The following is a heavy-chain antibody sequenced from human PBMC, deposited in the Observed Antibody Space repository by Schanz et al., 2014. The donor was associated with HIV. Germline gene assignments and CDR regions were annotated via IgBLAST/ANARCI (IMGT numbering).Heavy chain of an antibody. CDR1: GGTFSGYY. CDR2: INPTNGDT. J-gene: IGHJ4*02. V-gene: IGHV1-2*02. Sequence: QVQLVQSGAEVKKPGSSVTVSCKASGGTFSGYYLHWVRQAPGQGLEWMGWINPTNGDTNYTQNFQGRVTMTRDTAIKTGYMELRRLKSDDTAVYYCARDFTMLTCPDYGGEGTRV. CDR3: ARDFTMLTCPDY. D-gene: IGHD3-9*01.